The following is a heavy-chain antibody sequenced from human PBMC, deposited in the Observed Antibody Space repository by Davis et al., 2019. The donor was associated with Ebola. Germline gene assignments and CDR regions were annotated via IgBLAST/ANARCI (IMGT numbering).Heavy chain of an antibody. CDR3: AKSLTTYYYDSSGYYSRYYFDY. D-gene: IGHD3-22*01. CDR2: ISGSGGST. J-gene: IGHJ4*02. V-gene: IGHV3-23*01. CDR1: GFTFSSYA. Sequence: GESLKISCAASGFTFSSYAMSWVRQAPGKGLEWVSTISGSGGSTYYADSVKGRFTISRDNSKNTLYLQMNSLRAEDTAVYYCAKSLTTYYYDSSGYYSRYYFDYWGQGTLVTVSS.